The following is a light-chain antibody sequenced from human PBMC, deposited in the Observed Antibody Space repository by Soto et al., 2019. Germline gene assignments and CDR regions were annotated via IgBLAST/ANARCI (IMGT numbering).Light chain of an antibody. Sequence: DIQLTQSPSFLSASVGDRVTITCRASQGISSYLAWYQQKPGKAPKLLIYAASTLQSGVPSRFSGSGSGTEFTLTISSLQPEDFVTYYCQHLNNYPWTFGQGTKVEFK. CDR1: QGISSY. CDR2: AAS. V-gene: IGKV1-9*01. J-gene: IGKJ1*01. CDR3: QHLNNYPWT.